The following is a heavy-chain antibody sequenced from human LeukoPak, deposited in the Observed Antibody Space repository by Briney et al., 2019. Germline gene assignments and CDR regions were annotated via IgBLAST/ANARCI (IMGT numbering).Heavy chain of an antibody. V-gene: IGHV3-30*18. CDR3: ANKGLLWFGDPPAFDI. D-gene: IGHD3-10*01. CDR2: ISYDGSNK. CDR1: GFTFSSYG. J-gene: IGHJ3*02. Sequence: GRSLRLSCAASGFTFSSYGMHWVRQAPGKGLGWVAVISYDGSNKYYADSVKGRFTISRDNSKNTLYLQMNSLRAEDTAVYYCANKGLLWFGDPPAFDIWGQGTMVTVSS.